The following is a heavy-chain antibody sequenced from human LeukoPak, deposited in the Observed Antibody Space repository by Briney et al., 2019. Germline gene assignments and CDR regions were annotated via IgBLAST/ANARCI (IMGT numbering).Heavy chain of an antibody. V-gene: IGHV1-18*01. CDR2: ISAYNGNT. J-gene: IGHJ4*02. Sequence: GASVKVSCKASGCTFTSHGISWVRQAPGQGLEWMGWISAYNGNTNYAQKLQGRVTMTTDTSTSTAYMELRSLRSDDTAVYYCARLPGYYDYVWGSYRPYYFDYWGQGTLVTVSS. CDR1: GCTFTSHG. CDR3: ARLPGYYDYVWGSYRPYYFDY. D-gene: IGHD3-16*02.